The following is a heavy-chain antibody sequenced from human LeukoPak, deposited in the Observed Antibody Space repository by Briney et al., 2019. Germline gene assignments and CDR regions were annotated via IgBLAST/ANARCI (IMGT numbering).Heavy chain of an antibody. D-gene: IGHD3-16*01. CDR2: ISGSGGST. CDR1: GFTFSSYA. V-gene: IGHV3-23*01. CDR3: ARDLGGGWLDY. Sequence: GGSLRLSCAASGFTFSSYAMSWVRQAPGKGLEWVSAISGSGGSTYYADSVKGRFSISRDNSKNTLYLQMNSLRAEDTAVYYCARDLGGGWLDYWGQGTLVTVSS. J-gene: IGHJ4*02.